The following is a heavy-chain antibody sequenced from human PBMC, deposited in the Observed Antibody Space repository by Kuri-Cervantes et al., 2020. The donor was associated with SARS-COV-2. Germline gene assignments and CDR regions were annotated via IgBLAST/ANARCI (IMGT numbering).Heavy chain of an antibody. CDR2: IYYSGST. V-gene: IGHV4-59*12. Sequence: SETLSLTCTVSGGSISSYYWSWIRQPPGKGLEWIGYIYYSGSTNYNPSLKSRVTISVDTSKNQFSLKLSSVTAADTAVYYCARAHYDSSGYYPNWFDPWGQGTLATVSS. CDR3: ARAHYDSSGYYPNWFDP. D-gene: IGHD3-22*01. CDR1: GGSISSYY. J-gene: IGHJ5*02.